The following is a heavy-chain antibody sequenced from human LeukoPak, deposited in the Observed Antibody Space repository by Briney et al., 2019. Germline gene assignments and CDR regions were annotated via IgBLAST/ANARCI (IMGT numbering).Heavy chain of an antibody. V-gene: IGHV3-53*05. Sequence: GGSLRLSCAASGFTVSSNYMSWVRQAPGKGLEWVSVIYSGGSTYYADSVKGRFTISRDNSKNTLYLQMNSLRSEDTAVYYCAGGGSDSSSCPGPWGQGTLVTVSS. CDR2: IYSGGST. CDR1: GFTVSSNY. CDR3: AGGGSDSSSCPGP. J-gene: IGHJ5*02. D-gene: IGHD6-13*01.